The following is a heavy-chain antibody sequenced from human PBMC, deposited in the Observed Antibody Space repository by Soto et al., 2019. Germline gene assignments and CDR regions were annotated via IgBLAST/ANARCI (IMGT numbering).Heavy chain of an antibody. CDR3: ARPVVPGTYYYGMDV. J-gene: IGHJ6*02. CDR2: IYPGDSDT. CDR1: GYSFTSYW. Sequence: HGESLKISCKGSGYSFTSYWIGWVRQMPGKGLEWMGIIYPGDSDTRYSPSFQGQVTISADKSISTAYLQWSSLKASDTAMYYCARPVVPGTYYYGMDVWGQGTTVTVSS. D-gene: IGHD2-2*01. V-gene: IGHV5-51*01.